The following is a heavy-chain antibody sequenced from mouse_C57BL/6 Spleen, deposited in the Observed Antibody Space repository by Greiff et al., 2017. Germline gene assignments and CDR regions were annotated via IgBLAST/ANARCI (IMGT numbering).Heavy chain of an antibody. CDR1: GYSFTSYY. V-gene: IGHV1-66*01. Sequence: VQLQQSGPELVKPGASVKISCKASGYSFTSYYIHWVKQRPGQGLEWIGWIYPGSGNTKYNEKFKGKATLTADTSSSTAYMQLSSLTSEDSAVYYCARSLYDYDEAWFAYWGQGTLVTVSA. J-gene: IGHJ3*01. CDR2: IYPGSGNT. CDR3: ARSLYDYDEAWFAY. D-gene: IGHD2-4*01.